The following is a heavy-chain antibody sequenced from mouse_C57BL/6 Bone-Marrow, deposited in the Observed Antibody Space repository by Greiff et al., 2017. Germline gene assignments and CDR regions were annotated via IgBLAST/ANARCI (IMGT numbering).Heavy chain of an antibody. CDR3: TTEATTDY. Sequence: EVQLQQSGAELVRPGASVKLSCTASGFNIKDDYMHWVKQRPEQGLEWIGWIDPENGDTEYASKFQGKAPITADTSSNTAYLQLSSLTSEDTAVYYCTTEATTDYWGQGTTLTVTS. D-gene: IGHD3-2*02. CDR1: GFNIKDDY. V-gene: IGHV14-4*01. J-gene: IGHJ2*01. CDR2: IDPENGDT.